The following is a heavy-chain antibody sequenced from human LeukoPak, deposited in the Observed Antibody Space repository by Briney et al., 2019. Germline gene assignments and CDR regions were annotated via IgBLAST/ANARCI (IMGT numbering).Heavy chain of an antibody. CDR2: IYYSGST. Sequence: PSETLSLTCTVSGGSISSYYWSWIRQPPGKGLEWIGYIYYSGSTYYNPSLKSRVTKSVDTSKNQFSLKLSSVTAADTAVYYCARHEARRYSSSWFDYWGQGTLVTVSS. D-gene: IGHD6-13*01. CDR3: ARHEARRYSSSWFDY. V-gene: IGHV4-59*08. CDR1: GGSISSYY. J-gene: IGHJ4*02.